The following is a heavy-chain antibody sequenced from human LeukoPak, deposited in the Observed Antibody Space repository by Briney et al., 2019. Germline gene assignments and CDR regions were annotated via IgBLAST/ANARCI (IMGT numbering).Heavy chain of an antibody. CDR2: ISGSGGST. J-gene: IGHJ4*02. CDR3: AKDLYSYGYYDY. D-gene: IGHD5-18*01. CDR1: GFTFSSYA. Sequence: GGSLRLSCAASGFTFSSYAMSWVRQAPGKGLEWVSAISGSGGSTYYTDSVKGRFTISRDNSKNTLYLQMNSLRAEDTAVYYCAKDLYSYGYYDYWGQGTLVTVSS. V-gene: IGHV3-23*01.